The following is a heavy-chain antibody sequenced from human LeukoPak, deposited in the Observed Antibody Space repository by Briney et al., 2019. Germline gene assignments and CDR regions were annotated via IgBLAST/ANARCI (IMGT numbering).Heavy chain of an antibody. CDR3: ARDGRNCYGLGTREAFEI. V-gene: IGHV1-3*01. D-gene: IGHD3-10*01. Sequence: ASVKVSCKASGYTFTSYAMHWVRQAPGQRLEWMGCINAGKDNTKYLQKFKGRVTITRDKSASTPYMQLSSLRTEDTAVYYCARDGRNCYGLGTREAFEIWGQGKMVTVSS. J-gene: IGHJ3*02. CDR2: INAGKDNT. CDR1: GYTFTSYA.